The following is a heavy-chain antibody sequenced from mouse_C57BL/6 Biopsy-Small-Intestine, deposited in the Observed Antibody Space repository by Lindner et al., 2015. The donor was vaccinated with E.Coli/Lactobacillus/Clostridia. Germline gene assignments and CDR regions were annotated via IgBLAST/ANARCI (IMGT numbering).Heavy chain of an antibody. V-gene: IGHV1-82*01. D-gene: IGHD2-2*01. CDR1: GYAFSSSW. J-gene: IGHJ4*01. CDR3: ARSHNGFYAMDY. CDR2: IYPGDGDT. Sequence: VQLQESGPELVKPGASVKISCKASGYAFSSSWMNWVKQRPGKGLEWIGRIYPGDGDTYYNGKFRGKVTLTADKSSSTAYMQLTSLTSEDSAVYFCARSHNGFYAMDYWGSGSLSHRLL.